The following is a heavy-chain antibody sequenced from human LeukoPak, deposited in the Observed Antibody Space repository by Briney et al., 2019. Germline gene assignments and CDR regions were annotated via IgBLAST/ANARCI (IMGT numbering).Heavy chain of an antibody. V-gene: IGHV1-69*13. CDR2: IIPIFGTA. J-gene: IGHJ4*02. CDR1: GYTFTSYG. CDR3: ARSITIFGVVRYYFDY. D-gene: IGHD3-3*01. Sequence: SVRVSCKASGYTFTSYGISWVRQAPGQGLEWMGGIIPIFGTANYAQKFQGRVTITADGSTSTAYMELSSLRSEDTAVYYCARSITIFGVVRYYFDYWGQGTLVTVSS.